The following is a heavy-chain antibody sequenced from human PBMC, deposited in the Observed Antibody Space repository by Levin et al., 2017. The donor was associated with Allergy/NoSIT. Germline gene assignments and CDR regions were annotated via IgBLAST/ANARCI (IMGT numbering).Heavy chain of an antibody. D-gene: IGHD4-17*01. V-gene: IGHV3-11*01. Sequence: GESLKISCAASGFTFSDYYMSWIRQAPGKGLEWVSYISSSGSTIYYADSVKGRFTISRDNAKNSLYLQMNSLRAEDTAVYYCARVKGELYGDHLGAIDYWGQGTLVTVSS. CDR1: GFTFSDYY. CDR2: ISSSGSTI. J-gene: IGHJ4*02. CDR3: ARVKGELYGDHLGAIDY.